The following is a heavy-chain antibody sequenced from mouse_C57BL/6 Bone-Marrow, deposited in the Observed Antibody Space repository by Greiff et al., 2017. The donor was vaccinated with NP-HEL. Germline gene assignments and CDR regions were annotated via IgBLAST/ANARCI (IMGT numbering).Heavy chain of an antibody. CDR1: GFTFSSYA. CDR2: ISSGGDYI. CDR3: TRDPWYFDV. V-gene: IGHV5-9-1*02. J-gene: IGHJ1*03. Sequence: EVKVVESGEGLVKPGGSLKLSCAASGFTFSSYAMSWVRQTPEKRLEWVAYISSGGDYIYYADTVKGRFTISRDNARNTLYLQMSSLKSEDTAMYYCTRDPWYFDVWGTGTTVTVSS.